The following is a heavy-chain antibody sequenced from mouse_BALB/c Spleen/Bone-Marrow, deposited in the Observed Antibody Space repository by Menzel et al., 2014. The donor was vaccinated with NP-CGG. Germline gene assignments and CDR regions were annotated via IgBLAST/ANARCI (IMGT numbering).Heavy chain of an antibody. D-gene: IGHD1-1*01. CDR2: ISNGSSTI. Sequence: LVESGGGLVQPGGSRKLSCAASGFTFSSFAMHWVRQAPEKGLEWVAYISNGSSTIYYADTVMGRFTISRDNPKNTLFLQMTSLRSEDTAMYYCARSGSSSGYFDYWGQGTTLTVSS. J-gene: IGHJ2*01. CDR3: ARSGSSSGYFDY. V-gene: IGHV5-17*02. CDR1: GFTFSSFA.